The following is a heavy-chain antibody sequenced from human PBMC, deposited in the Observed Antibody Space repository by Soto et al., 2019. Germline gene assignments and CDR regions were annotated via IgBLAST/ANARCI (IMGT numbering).Heavy chain of an antibody. CDR2: IIPIFGTA. CDR1: GGSFSSYA. CDR3: ASRDLVRVEGGLLMTTVAKGYGMDV. D-gene: IGHD4-17*01. J-gene: IGHJ6*02. V-gene: IGHV1-69*13. Sequence: GASVKVSCKATGGSFSSYAISWVRQAPGQGLEWMGGIIPIFGTANYAQKFQGRVTITADESTSTAYMELSSLRSEDTAVYYCASRDLVRVEGGLLMTTVAKGYGMDVWGQGTTVTVSS.